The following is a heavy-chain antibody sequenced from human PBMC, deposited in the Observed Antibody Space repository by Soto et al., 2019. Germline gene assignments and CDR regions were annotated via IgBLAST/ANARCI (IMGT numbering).Heavy chain of an antibody. CDR2: IYPGDSDT. J-gene: IGHJ6*02. D-gene: IGHD2-2*01. Sequence: PGESLKISCKGSGYSFTSYWIVWVRQMPGKGLDWMGIIYPGDSDTRYSPSFQGQVTISADKSISTAYLQWSSLKASDTAMYYCARQDIVVVPAAMLRGGMDVWGQGTTVTVSS. CDR3: ARQDIVVVPAAMLRGGMDV. CDR1: GYSFTSYW. V-gene: IGHV5-51*01.